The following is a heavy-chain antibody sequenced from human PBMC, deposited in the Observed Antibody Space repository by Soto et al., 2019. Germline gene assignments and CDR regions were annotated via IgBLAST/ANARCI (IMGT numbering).Heavy chain of an antibody. CDR1: GFSLSNARMG. V-gene: IGHV2-26*01. D-gene: IGHD3-3*01. CDR3: ARTRKPYDFWSGYHGPSKFAP. Sequence: SGPTLVNPTETLTLTCTVSGFSLSNARMGVSWIRQPPGKALEWLAHIFSNDEKSYSTSLKSRLTISKDTSKSQVVLTMTNMDPVDTATYYCARTRKPYDFWSGYHGPSKFAPWGQGTLVTVSS. J-gene: IGHJ5*02. CDR2: IFSNDEK.